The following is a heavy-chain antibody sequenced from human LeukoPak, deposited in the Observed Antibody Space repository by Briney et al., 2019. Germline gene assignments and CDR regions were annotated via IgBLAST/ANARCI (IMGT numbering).Heavy chain of an antibody. CDR3: GKNLTTVTKGGFDP. CDR1: GFTFSSYG. V-gene: IGHV3-30*18. CDR2: ISYDGSNK. Sequence: SGGSLRLSCAASGFTFSSYGMHWVRQAPGKGLEWVAVISYDGSNKYYADSVKGRFTISRDNSKNTLYLQMNSLRAEDTAVYYCGKNLTTVTKGGFDPWGQGTLVTVSS. J-gene: IGHJ5*02. D-gene: IGHD4-17*01.